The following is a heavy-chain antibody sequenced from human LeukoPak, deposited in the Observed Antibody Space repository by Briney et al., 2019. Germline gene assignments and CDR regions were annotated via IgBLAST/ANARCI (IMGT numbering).Heavy chain of an antibody. CDR2: INSNSGGT. D-gene: IGHD3-3*01. CDR1: GYTFTGYY. CDR3: ARDLAGIFGVVIFETFDI. J-gene: IGHJ3*02. Sequence: ASVKVSCKASGYTFTGYYMHWVRQAPGQGLEWMGWINSNSGGTNYAQKFQGRVTMTRDTSISTAYMELSSLRSDDTAVYYCARDLAGIFGVVIFETFDIWGQGTMVTVSS. V-gene: IGHV1-2*02.